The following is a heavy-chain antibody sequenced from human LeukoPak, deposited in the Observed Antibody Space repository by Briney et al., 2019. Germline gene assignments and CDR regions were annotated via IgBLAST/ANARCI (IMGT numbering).Heavy chain of an antibody. V-gene: IGHV6-1*01. J-gene: IGHJ4*02. CDR2: IYYRSKWYS. CDR3: GRAEHDWGSDY. Sequence: SQTLSLTCAVSGDSVSGNRATWNWLRQSPSRGLEWLGRIYYRSKWYSDYAVSVKGRITINPDTSKNQFSLLLNSVTPEDTAVYFCGRAEHDWGSDYWGQGTLVTVSS. CDR1: GDSVSGNRAT. D-gene: IGHD3-9*01.